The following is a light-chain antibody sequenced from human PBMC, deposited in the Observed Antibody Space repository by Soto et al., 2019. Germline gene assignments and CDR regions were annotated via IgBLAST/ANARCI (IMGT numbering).Light chain of an antibody. CDR3: QSYDSSLSGYV. CDR1: SSNIGAGYD. CDR2: GNS. J-gene: IGLJ1*01. Sequence: SVLTQPPSVSGAPGQRVTISCTGSSSNIGAGYDVHWYQQLPGTAPKLLIYGNSNRPSGVPDRFSGSKSGTSASLAITGLQAEDEADYYCQSYDSSLSGYVFGTGTKGTVL. V-gene: IGLV1-40*01.